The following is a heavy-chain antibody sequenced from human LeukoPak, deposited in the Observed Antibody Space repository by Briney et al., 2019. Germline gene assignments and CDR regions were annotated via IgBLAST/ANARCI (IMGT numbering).Heavy chain of an antibody. J-gene: IGHJ4*02. Sequence: ASVKVSCKASGYTFTSYGISWVRQAPGQGLEWMGWISAYNGNTNYAQKLQGRVTMTTDTSTSTAYMELRSLRSDDTAVYYCARASIVVVPAAIGVDYWGQETLVTVSS. CDR1: GYTFTSYG. D-gene: IGHD2-2*01. CDR3: ARASIVVVPAAIGVDY. V-gene: IGHV1-18*01. CDR2: ISAYNGNT.